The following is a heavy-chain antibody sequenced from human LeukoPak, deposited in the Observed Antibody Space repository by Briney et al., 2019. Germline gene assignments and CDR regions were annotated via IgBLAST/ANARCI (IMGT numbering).Heavy chain of an antibody. Sequence: GGSLRLSCAASGFTASSKYMNWVRQAPGKGLEWVSIIYSSGGTYYADSVKGRFTISRDNSRNTLYLQMNSLRPEDTAVYYCARDLGYYYDATGDFWGQGTLVTVSS. CDR2: IYSSGGT. CDR3: ARDLGYYYDATGDF. D-gene: IGHD3-22*01. V-gene: IGHV3-66*03. CDR1: GFTASSKY. J-gene: IGHJ4*02.